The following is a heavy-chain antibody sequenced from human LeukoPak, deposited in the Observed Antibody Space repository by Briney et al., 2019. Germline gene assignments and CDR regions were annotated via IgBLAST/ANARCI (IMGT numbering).Heavy chain of an antibody. CDR3: ARADYLYDYVWGSVLYYFDY. J-gene: IGHJ4*02. D-gene: IGHD3-16*01. CDR1: GGSFSGYY. V-gene: IGHV4-34*01. CDR2: INHSGST. Sequence: SETLSLTCAVYGGSFSGYYWSWIRQPPGKGLEWIGEINHSGSTNYNPSLKSRVTISVDTSKNQFSLKLSSVTAADAAVYYCARADYLYDYVWGSVLYYFDYWGQGTLVTVSS.